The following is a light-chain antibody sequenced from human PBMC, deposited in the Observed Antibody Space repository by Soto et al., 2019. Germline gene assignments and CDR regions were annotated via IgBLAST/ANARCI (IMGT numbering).Light chain of an antibody. V-gene: IGLV1-47*01. CDR2: KNN. Sequence: QSVLTQPPSASGTPGQRVTISCSGSSSNIGSNYVYWYQQLPGTAPKVLIYKNNQRPSGVPDRFSGSKSGTSASLDISGLRSEDEADYYCAAWDDSLSGSVLFGGGTKLTVL. CDR1: SSNIGSNY. J-gene: IGLJ2*01. CDR3: AAWDDSLSGSVL.